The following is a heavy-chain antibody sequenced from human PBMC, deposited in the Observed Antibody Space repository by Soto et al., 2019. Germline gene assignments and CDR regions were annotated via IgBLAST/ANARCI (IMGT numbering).Heavy chain of an antibody. J-gene: IGHJ4*02. CDR2: INSDGSST. Sequence: GGSLRLSCAASGVPFTSYGMHGVRQAPGKGLVWVSRINSDGSSTTYADSVKGRFTISRDNAKNTLYLQMNSLRAEDTAVYYCARGRSDSSGWFDYWGQGTLVTVSS. CDR1: GVPFTSYG. D-gene: IGHD6-19*01. V-gene: IGHV3-74*01. CDR3: ARGRSDSSGWFDY.